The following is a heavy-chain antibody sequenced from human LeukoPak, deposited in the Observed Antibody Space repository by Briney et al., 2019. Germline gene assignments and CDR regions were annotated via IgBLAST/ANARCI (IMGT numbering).Heavy chain of an antibody. D-gene: IGHD5-24*01. Sequence: GGSLRLSCAATGFTFSHFGMHWVRQAPGKGLEWVAVIWYNGRNQYYRDSVKGRFTISRDNFKNTLHLQMNSLRVEDTAMYYCVREGTSGNGDGYNSYDYWGQGTLVTVSS. V-gene: IGHV3-33*01. J-gene: IGHJ4*02. CDR2: IWYNGRNQ. CDR1: GFTFSHFG. CDR3: VREGTSGNGDGYNSYDY.